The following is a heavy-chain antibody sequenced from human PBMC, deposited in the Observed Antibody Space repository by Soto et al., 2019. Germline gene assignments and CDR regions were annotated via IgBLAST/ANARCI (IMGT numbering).Heavy chain of an antibody. V-gene: IGHV1-18*01. D-gene: IGHD2-21*02. CDR3: ARDVSDSDDY. CDR1: GYTFTNFG. Sequence: SVKVSCKASGYTFTNFGISWVRQAPGQGLEWMGWISAYNGNTSYAQKFQGRVTMTRDTSTSTVYMELSSLRSEDTAVYYCARDVSDSDDYWGQGTLVTVSS. CDR2: ISAYNGNT. J-gene: IGHJ4*02.